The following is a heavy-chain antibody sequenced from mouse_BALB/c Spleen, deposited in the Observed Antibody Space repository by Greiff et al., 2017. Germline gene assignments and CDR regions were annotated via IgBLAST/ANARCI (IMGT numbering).Heavy chain of an antibody. V-gene: IGHV5-9-4*01. D-gene: IGHD3-1*01. CDR3: ARDQGLRGFAY. J-gene: IGHJ3*01. Sequence: EVQGVESGGGLVKPGGSLKLSCAASGFTFSSYAMSWVRQSPEKRLEWVAEISSGGSYTYYPDTVTGRFTISRDNAKNTLYLEMSSLRSEDTAMYYCARDQGLRGFAYWGQGTLVTVSA. CDR2: ISSGGSYT. CDR1: GFTFSSYA.